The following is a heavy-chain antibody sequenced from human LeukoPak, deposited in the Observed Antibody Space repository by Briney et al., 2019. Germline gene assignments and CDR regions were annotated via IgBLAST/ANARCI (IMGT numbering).Heavy chain of an antibody. D-gene: IGHD3-10*01. J-gene: IGHJ4*02. CDR2: INPNSGGT. V-gene: IGHV1-2*02. CDR1: GGTFSSYA. Sequence: ASVKVSCEASGGTFSSYAISWVRQAPGQGLEWMGWINPNSGGTNYAQKFQGRVTMTRDTSISTAYMELSRLRSDDTAVYYCAGTLLWFGELIDYWGQGTLVTVSS. CDR3: AGTLLWFGELIDY.